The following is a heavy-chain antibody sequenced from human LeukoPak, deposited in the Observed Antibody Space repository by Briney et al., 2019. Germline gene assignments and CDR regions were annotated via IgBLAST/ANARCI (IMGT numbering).Heavy chain of an antibody. Sequence: PGGSLRLSCAASGFTFSSYSMNWVRQAPGKGLEWVSSISSSSSYIYYADSVKGRFTISRDNAKNSLYLQMNSLRAEDTAVYYCARDLEGEYYFDYWGQGTLVTVSS. D-gene: IGHD1-26*01. CDR3: ARDLEGEYYFDY. CDR1: GFTFSSYS. CDR2: ISSSSSYI. J-gene: IGHJ4*02. V-gene: IGHV3-21*01.